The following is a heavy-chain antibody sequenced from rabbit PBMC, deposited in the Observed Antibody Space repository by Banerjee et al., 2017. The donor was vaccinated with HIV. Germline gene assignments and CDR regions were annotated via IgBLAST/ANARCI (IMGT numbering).Heavy chain of an antibody. J-gene: IGHJ4*01. CDR1: GFDFISNA. CDR2: IYSSSSGRA. D-gene: IGHD4-1*01. Sequence: QSLEESGGDLVKPGASLTLTCTASGFDFISNAMCWVRQAPGKGLEWIGCIYSSSSGRAYYASWAKGRFTISKTSSTTVTLQMTSLTAADTATYFCARDLAGVIGWNFNLWGQGTLVTVS. CDR3: ARDLAGVIGWNFNL. V-gene: IGHV1S40*01.